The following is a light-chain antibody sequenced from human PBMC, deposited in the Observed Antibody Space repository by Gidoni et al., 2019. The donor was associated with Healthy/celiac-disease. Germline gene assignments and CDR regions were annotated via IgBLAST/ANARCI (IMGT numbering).Light chain of an antibody. Sequence: EIVLTQSPATLSLSPGERATLSSRASQSVSSSYLAWYQQQPGQAPRLLIYGASSRATGIPDRFSGSGSGTDFTLTISRLEPEDFAVYYCQQYGSSPPYTFGQGTKLEIK. CDR2: GAS. CDR3: QQYGSSPPYT. CDR1: QSVSSSY. J-gene: IGKJ2*01. V-gene: IGKV3-20*01.